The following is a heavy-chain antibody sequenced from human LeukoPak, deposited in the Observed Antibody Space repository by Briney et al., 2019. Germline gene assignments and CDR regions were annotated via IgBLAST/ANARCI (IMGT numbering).Heavy chain of an antibody. CDR1: GASISSYY. D-gene: IGHD2-15*01. CDR2: INTSGGT. J-gene: IGHJ5*02. CDR3: ARQTTSSDGHNWFDP. V-gene: IGHV4-4*07. Sequence: SETLSLTCTVSGASISSYYWTWIRQPAGKGLEWIGRINTSGGTNYNPSLKSRVTMSVDASKNQFSLSLSSVTAADTAVYYCARQTTSSDGHNWFDPWGQGTRVTVSS.